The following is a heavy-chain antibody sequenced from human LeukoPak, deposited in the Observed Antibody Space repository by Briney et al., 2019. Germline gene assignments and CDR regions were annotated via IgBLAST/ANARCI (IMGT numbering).Heavy chain of an antibody. Sequence: PGGSLRLSCAASGFSISGYWMHWVRQAPGKGLVWVSRSNGDGSITAYADSVKGRLTISRDNAKNTLYLQMNSLRAEDTAVYYCARGRAGNYYNHNDYWGQGTLVTVSS. D-gene: IGHD3-10*01. CDR1: GFSISGYW. V-gene: IGHV3-74*01. CDR3: ARGRAGNYYNHNDY. J-gene: IGHJ4*02. CDR2: SNGDGSIT.